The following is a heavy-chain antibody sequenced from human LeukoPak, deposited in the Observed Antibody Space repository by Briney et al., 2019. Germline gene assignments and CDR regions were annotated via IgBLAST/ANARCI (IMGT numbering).Heavy chain of an antibody. CDR2: MNPNSGNT. D-gene: IGHD2-2*01. J-gene: IGHJ4*02. CDR3: ARATNFDY. CDR1: GYTFTSYD. Sequence: ASLKISCTASGYTFTSYDIKWVRQAPGQGLEWMGWMNPNSGNTGYAQKFQGRVTMTRNTSISTAYMELSSLRSEDTAVYYCARATNFDYWGQGTLVTVSS. V-gene: IGHV1-8*01.